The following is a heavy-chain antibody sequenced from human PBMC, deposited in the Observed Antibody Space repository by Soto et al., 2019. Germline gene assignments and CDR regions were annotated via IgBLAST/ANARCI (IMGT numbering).Heavy chain of an antibody. Sequence: QLQLQESGPGLVKPSETLSLTCTVSGGSISSSSYYWGWIRQPPGKGLEWIGSIYYSGSTYYNPSLKSRVTISVDTSKNQFSLKLSSVTAADTAVYYCARQIGRYRIIDYWGQGTLVTVSS. CDR2: IYYSGST. J-gene: IGHJ4*02. CDR3: ARQIGRYRIIDY. D-gene: IGHD1-1*01. V-gene: IGHV4-39*01. CDR1: GGSISSSSYY.